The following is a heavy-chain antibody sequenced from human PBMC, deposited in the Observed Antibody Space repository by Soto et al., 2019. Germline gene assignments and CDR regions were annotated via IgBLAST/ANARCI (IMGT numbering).Heavy chain of an antibody. CDR3: ARVSLGLGVHLHGMDV. J-gene: IGHJ6*02. V-gene: IGHV3-48*02. CDR1: GFTFSSYS. CDR2: ISSSSSTI. D-gene: IGHD3-16*01. Sequence: GGSLRLSCAASGFTFSSYSMNWVRQAPGKGLEWVSYISSSSSTIYYADSVKGRFTISRDNAKNSLYLQMNSLRDEDTAVYYCARVSLGLGVHLHGMDVWGQGTTVTVSS.